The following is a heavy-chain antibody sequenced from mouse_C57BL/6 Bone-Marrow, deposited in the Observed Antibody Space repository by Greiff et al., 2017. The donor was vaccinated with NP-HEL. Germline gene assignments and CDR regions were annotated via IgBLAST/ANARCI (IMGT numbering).Heavy chain of an antibody. CDR2: IDPANGNT. V-gene: IGHV14-3*01. CDR1: GFNIKNTY. D-gene: IGHD2-4*01. J-gene: IGHJ3*01. CDR3: AGLYYDYDDSFAY. Sequence: EVQLQQSVAELVRPGASVKLSCTASGFNIKNTYMHWVKQRPEQGLEWIGRIDPANGNTKYAPKFPGKATITADTSSNTAYLQLSSLTSEDTAIYYCAGLYYDYDDSFAYWGQGTLVTVSA.